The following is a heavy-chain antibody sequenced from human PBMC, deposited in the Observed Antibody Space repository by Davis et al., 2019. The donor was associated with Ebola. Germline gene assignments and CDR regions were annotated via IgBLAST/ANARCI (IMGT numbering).Heavy chain of an antibody. CDR2: INHSGST. CDR3: ARHFESAGLKVRTKLLEWLVYGMDV. D-gene: IGHD3-3*01. V-gene: IGHV4-34*01. CDR1: GGSFSGYY. J-gene: IGHJ6*02. Sequence: SETLSLTCAVYGGSFSGYYWSWIRQPPGKGLEWIGEINHSGSTNYNPSLKSRVTISVDTSKNQFSLKLSSVTAADTAVYYCARHFESAGLKVRTKLLEWLVYGMDVWGQGTTVTVSS.